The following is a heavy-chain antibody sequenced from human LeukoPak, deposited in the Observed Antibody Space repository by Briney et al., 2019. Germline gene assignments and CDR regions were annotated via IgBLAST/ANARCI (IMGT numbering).Heavy chain of an antibody. J-gene: IGHJ4*02. CDR3: AKDIISGSYGTDYFDY. Sequence: PGGSLRLSCAASGFTFSSYWMSWVRQAPGKGLEWVANIKQDGSEKYYVDSVKGRFTISRDNAKNSLYLQMNSLRAEDTALYYCAKDIISGSYGTDYFDYWGQGTLVTVSS. D-gene: IGHD1-26*01. V-gene: IGHV3-7*03. CDR2: IKQDGSEK. CDR1: GFTFSSYW.